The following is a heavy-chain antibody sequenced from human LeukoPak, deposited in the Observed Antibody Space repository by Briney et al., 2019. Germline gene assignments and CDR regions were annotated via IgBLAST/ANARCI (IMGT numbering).Heavy chain of an antibody. D-gene: IGHD6-19*01. CDR3: ASTSGWYEPIDY. CDR2: IWYDGSNK. V-gene: IGHV3-33*01. CDR1: GFTFSSYG. J-gene: IGHJ4*02. Sequence: GGSLRLSCAPSGFTFSSYGMHWVRQAPGKGLEWVAVIWYDGSNKYYADSVKGRFTISRDNSKNTLYLQTNSLRAEDTAVYYCASTSGWYEPIDYWGQGTLVTVPS.